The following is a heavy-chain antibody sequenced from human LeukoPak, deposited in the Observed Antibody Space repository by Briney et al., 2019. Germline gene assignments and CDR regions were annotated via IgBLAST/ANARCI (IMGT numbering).Heavy chain of an antibody. V-gene: IGHV3-30*03. D-gene: IGHD3-16*01. CDR2: IGDTGRAK. J-gene: IGHJ2*01. CDR1: GFTFSRHG. Sequence: PGRSLRLSCAASGFTFSRHGMRWVRQAPGKGLEWVAVIGDTGRAKYYADSVKGRFTASRDNSKNTLYLEMNSLRYDDTALYYCAREAAWGNWYFDLWGRGTLVTVSS. CDR3: AREAAWGNWYFDL.